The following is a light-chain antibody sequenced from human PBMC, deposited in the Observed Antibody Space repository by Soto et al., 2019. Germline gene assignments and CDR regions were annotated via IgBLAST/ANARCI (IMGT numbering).Light chain of an antibody. Sequence: EIVMTQSPVTLSVSPGERATLSCRASQSVSSNLAWYQQKPGQAPRVLIYGASSRTTGIPDRFSGSGSGTDFTLTISRLEPEDFAVYYCQQYHNSPLTFGQGTKVDI. J-gene: IGKJ1*01. CDR2: GAS. CDR1: QSVSSN. CDR3: QQYHNSPLT. V-gene: IGKV3D-15*01.